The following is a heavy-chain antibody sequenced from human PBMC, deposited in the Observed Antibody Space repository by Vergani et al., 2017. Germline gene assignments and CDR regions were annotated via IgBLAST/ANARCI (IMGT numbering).Heavy chain of an antibody. CDR1: GYTFTGYY. V-gene: IGHV1-2*02. Sequence: QVQLVQSGAEVKKPGASVKVSCKASGYTFTGYYMHWVRQAPGQGLEWMGWINPNSGGTNYAQKFQGRVTMTRDTSISTAYMELRSLRSDDTAVYYCARVYSNLWGNWFDPWGQGTLVTVSS. J-gene: IGHJ5*02. CDR2: INPNSGGT. CDR3: ARVYSNLWGNWFDP. D-gene: IGHD6-13*01.